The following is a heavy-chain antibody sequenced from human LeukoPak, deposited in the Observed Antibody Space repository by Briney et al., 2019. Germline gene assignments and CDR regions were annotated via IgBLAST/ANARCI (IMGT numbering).Heavy chain of an antibody. D-gene: IGHD2-15*01. Sequence: SVKVSCKASGGTSSSYAISWVRQAPGQGLEWMGGIIPIFGTANYAQKFQGRVTITADESTSTAYMELSSLRSEDTAVYYCAREKSVVVVAATRRETGIFDYWGQGTLVTVSS. V-gene: IGHV1-69*13. CDR2: IIPIFGTA. CDR1: GGTSSSYA. J-gene: IGHJ4*02. CDR3: AREKSVVVVAATRRETGIFDY.